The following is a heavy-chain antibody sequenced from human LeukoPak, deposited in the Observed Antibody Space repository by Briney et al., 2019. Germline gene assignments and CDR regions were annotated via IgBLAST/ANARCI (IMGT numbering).Heavy chain of an antibody. V-gene: IGHV3-9*01. CDR1: GFTFDDYA. D-gene: IGHD6-13*01. J-gene: IGHJ4*02. CDR2: ISWNSGSI. CDR3: AKDMVAAAGTGFDY. Sequence: GRSLRLSCAASGFTFDDYAMHWVRQAPGKGLEWVSGISWNSGSIGYADSVKGRFTISRDNAKNSLYLQMNSLRAEDTALYYCAKDMVAAAGTGFDYWGQGTLVTVSS.